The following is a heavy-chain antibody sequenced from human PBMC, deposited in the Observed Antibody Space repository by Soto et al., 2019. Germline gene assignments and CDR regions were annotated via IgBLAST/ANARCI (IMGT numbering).Heavy chain of an antibody. D-gene: IGHD3-16*02. CDR1: GFTFSNAW. CDR2: IKSKTDGGTT. Sequence: PGGSLRLSCAASGFTFSNAWMSWVRQAPGKGLEWVGRIKSKTDGGTTDYAAPVKGRFTISRDDSKNTLYLQMNSLKTEDTAVYYCTTPHYVWGSYRYLDPFDYWGQGTLVTVSS. J-gene: IGHJ4*02. CDR3: TTPHYVWGSYRYLDPFDY. V-gene: IGHV3-15*01.